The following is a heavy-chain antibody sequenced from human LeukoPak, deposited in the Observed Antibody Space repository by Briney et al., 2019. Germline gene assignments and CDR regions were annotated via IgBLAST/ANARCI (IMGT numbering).Heavy chain of an antibody. J-gene: IGHJ4*02. Sequence: PGGSLRLSCAASGFTFSSYAMSWVRQAPGEGLEWVSAISGSGGSTYYADSVKGRFTISRDNSKNTLYLQMNSLRAEDTAVYYCAKDRHERGFGESSWGQGTLVTVSS. CDR3: AKDRHERGFGESS. V-gene: IGHV3-23*01. D-gene: IGHD3-10*01. CDR1: GFTFSSYA. CDR2: ISGSGGST.